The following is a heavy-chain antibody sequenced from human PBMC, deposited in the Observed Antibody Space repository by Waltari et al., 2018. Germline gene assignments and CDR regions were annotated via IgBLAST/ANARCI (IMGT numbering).Heavy chain of an antibody. CDR1: GFTFRTFV. D-gene: IGHD1-1*01. J-gene: IGHJ4*02. CDR2: MSPDGGLS. Sequence: QVQLVDSGGGVVQPGRSLRLSCAASGFTFRTFVVHWVRQAPGKGLEWLAVMSPDGGLSYYADSVKGRFTISRDNSRNTLFLQMNGLRPDDTAVYFCARDPLPGPPDFFDYWGQGTLVSVSS. V-gene: IGHV3-30*01. CDR3: ARDPLPGPPDFFDY.